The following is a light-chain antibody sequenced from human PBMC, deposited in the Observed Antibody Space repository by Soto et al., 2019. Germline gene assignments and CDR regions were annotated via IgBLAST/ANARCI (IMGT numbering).Light chain of an antibody. V-gene: IGLV6-57*04. J-gene: IGLJ2*01. CDR1: SGSIASNY. CDR2: EDN. CDR3: AAWDGSLRGVV. Sequence: NFMLTQPHSVSESPGKTVTISCTRSSGSIASNYVQWYQQRPGSAPTTVIYEDNQRPSGVPDRFSGSTDGSSNSASLTISGLQTEDEADYYCAAWDGSLRGVVFGGGTQLTVL.